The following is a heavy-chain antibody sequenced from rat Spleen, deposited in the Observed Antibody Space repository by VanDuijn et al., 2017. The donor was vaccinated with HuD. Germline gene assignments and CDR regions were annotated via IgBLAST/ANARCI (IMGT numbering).Heavy chain of an antibody. Sequence: EVQLVESGGGLVQPGRSLKLSCAASGFTFSNYDMAWVRQAPTKGLEWVASITNTGGSIYYPDSVKGRFTISRDNAQNTLYLQMNSLRSEDTATYYCARQGNNFVMDAWGQGASVTVSS. CDR3: ARQGNNFVMDA. D-gene: IGHD4-5*01. CDR2: ITNTGGSI. CDR1: GFTFSNYD. V-gene: IGHV5S13*01. J-gene: IGHJ4*01.